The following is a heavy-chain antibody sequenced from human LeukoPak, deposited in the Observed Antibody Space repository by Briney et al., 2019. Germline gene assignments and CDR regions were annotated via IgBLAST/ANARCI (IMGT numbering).Heavy chain of an antibody. Sequence: PGGSLRLSCAASGFTFSNYAMRWVRQAPGKGLEWVSAISGSGDTTYYAESVKGRFTISRGNSKNTLYLQMNSLRAEDTAVYYCAKDPMVVTSDFFEYWGQGTLVTVSS. CDR1: GFTFSNYA. V-gene: IGHV3-23*01. CDR3: AKDPMVVTSDFFEY. J-gene: IGHJ4*02. D-gene: IGHD5-12*01. CDR2: ISGSGDTT.